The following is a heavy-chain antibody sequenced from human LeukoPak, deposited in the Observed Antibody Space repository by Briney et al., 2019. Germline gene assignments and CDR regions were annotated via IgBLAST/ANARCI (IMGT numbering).Heavy chain of an antibody. CDR3: ARLLEHYYFDASGYYDDDY. D-gene: IGHD3-22*01. J-gene: IGHJ4*02. CDR1: GYTFTGFY. Sequence: ASVKVSCKASGYTFTGFYMHWVRQTPGQGLEWMGWIDPNIGTTKYSQKFQGRVTMTRDTSISEVYMELSRLRSDDTAVYYCARLLEHYYFDASGYYDDDYWGQGTPIIVSS. V-gene: IGHV1-2*02. CDR2: IDPNIGTT.